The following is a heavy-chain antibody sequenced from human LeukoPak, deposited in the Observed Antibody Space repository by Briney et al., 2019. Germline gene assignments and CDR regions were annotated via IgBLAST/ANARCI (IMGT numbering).Heavy chain of an antibody. Sequence: SETLSLTCTVSGGSISGNYWNWIRQPPGKGLEWMGYIFYSGSTNYDPSLKSRVTITVDTSRNHFSLNLSSVTAADTALYYCARASAYGSWLWGQGTLVTVSS. CDR2: IFYSGST. V-gene: IGHV4-59*01. CDR1: GGSISGNY. CDR3: ARASAYGSWL. D-gene: IGHD4-17*01. J-gene: IGHJ4*02.